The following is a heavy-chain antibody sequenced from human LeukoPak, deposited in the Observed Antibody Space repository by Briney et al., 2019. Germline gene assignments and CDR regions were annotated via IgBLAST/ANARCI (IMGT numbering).Heavy chain of an antibody. CDR2: ISGSGGST. V-gene: IGHV3-23*01. CDR3: AKVSRGSSWYGWDFDY. J-gene: IGHJ4*02. CDR1: GFTFSSYA. D-gene: IGHD6-13*01. Sequence: TGGSLRLSCAASGFTFSSYAMSWVRQAPGKGLEWVSAISGSGGSTYYADSVKGRFTISRDNSKNTLYLQMNSLRAEDTAIYYCAKVSRGSSWYGWDFDYWGQGTLVTVSS.